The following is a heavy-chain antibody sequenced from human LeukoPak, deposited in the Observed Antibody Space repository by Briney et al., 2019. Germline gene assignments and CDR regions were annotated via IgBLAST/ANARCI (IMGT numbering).Heavy chain of an antibody. J-gene: IGHJ4*02. V-gene: IGHV3-23*01. Sequence: GGSLRLSCAASGFTFNTFNMNWVRQAPGKGLEWVSGMSGRGVSTYYADSVKGRFTISSDNSKNTLYLQMNSLRAEDTAIYYCAKDCNGGNCYIDYWGQGTLVTVAS. CDR3: AKDCNGGNCYIDY. D-gene: IGHD2-15*01. CDR1: GFTFNTFN. CDR2: MSGRGVST.